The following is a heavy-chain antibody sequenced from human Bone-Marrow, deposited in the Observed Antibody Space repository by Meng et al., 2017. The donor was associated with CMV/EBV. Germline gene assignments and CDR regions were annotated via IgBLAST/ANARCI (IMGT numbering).Heavy chain of an antibody. Sequence: GGSLRLSCAASGFTFSDYYMSWIRQAPGKGLEWVSYISSSGSTIYYADSVKGRFTISRDNAKNSLYLQMNSLRAEDTAVYYCARADCSSTSCYIRYWGQGTRVTGSS. J-gene: IGHJ4*02. CDR2: ISSSGSTI. CDR1: GFTFSDYY. D-gene: IGHD2-2*02. CDR3: ARADCSSTSCYIRY. V-gene: IGHV3-11*04.